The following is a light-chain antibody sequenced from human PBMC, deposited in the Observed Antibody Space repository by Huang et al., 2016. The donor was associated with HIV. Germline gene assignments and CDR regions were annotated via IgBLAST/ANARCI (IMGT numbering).Light chain of an antibody. CDR3: QQNYNTPYT. Sequence: DIQMTQSPSSLSTSVGDRVTITCRASQSINTYLNWHQQKPGQAPKFLIYAASSLQSGVPSRFSGSGSGTDFTLTINSLQPEDFATYYCQQNYNTPYTFGQGTKLEIK. CDR2: AAS. V-gene: IGKV1-39*01. CDR1: QSINTY. J-gene: IGKJ2*01.